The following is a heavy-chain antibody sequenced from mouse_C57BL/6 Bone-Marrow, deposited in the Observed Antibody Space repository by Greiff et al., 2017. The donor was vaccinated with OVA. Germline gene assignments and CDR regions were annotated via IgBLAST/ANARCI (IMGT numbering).Heavy chain of an antibody. CDR2: ISSGGDYI. CDR3: TRDLGSLYYFDY. V-gene: IGHV5-9-1*02. D-gene: IGHD3-3*01. CDR1: GFTFSSYA. J-gene: IGHJ2*01. Sequence: EVHLVESGEGLVKPGGSLKLSCAASGFTFSSYAMSWVRQTPEKRLEWVAYISSGGDYIYYADTVKGRFTISRDNARNTLYLQMSSLKSEDTAMYYCTRDLGSLYYFDYWGQGTTLTVSS.